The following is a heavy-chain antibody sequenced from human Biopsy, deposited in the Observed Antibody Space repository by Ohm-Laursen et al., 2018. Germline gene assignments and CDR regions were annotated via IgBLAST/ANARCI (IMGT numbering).Heavy chain of an antibody. V-gene: IGHV3-33*06. CDR3: AKDRRTMRVWYFDL. D-gene: IGHD4/OR15-4a*01. CDR1: GPTFTDAW. J-gene: IGHJ2*01. Sequence: GPTFTDAWMSWVRQAPGKGLEWVAVIWYDGSNKYSADSVKGRFSISRDNFKNTVYLQMNSLRVEDTALYYCAKDRRTMRVWYFDLWGRGTLVTVSS. CDR2: IWYDGSNK.